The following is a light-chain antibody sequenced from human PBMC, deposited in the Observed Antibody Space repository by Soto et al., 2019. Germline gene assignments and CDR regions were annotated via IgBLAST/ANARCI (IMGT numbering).Light chain of an antibody. Sequence: ILLTPSPSTLCSYPWYRFTLSYRSSQSVSSSYLAWYQQKPGQAPRLLIYGASSRATGIPDRFSGSGSGTDFTLTISRLEPEDFAVYYCQQYGSSPPTFGQGTKVDIK. J-gene: IGKJ1*01. V-gene: IGKV3-20*01. CDR3: QQYGSSPPT. CDR2: GAS. CDR1: QSVSSSY.